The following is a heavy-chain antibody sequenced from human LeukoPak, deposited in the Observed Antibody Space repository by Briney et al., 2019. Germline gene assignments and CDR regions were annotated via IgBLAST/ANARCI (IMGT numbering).Heavy chain of an antibody. J-gene: IGHJ6*03. CDR2: IYYSGST. D-gene: IGHD2-2*02. CDR3: ARVRFCSSTSCYNIPNYYYYYMDV. V-gene: IGHV4-61*08. Sequence: SETLSLTCAVSGGSISSGGYSWSWIRQPPGKGLEWIGYIYYSGSTNYNPSLKSRVTISVDTSKNQFSLKLSSVTAADTAVYYCARVRFCSSTSCYNIPNYYYYYMDVWGKGTTVTISS. CDR1: GGSISSGGYS.